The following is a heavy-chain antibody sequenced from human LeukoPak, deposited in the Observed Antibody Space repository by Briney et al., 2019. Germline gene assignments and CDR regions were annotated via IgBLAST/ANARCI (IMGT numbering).Heavy chain of an antibody. Sequence: SETLSLTCAVYGGSFSGYYWSWIRQPPGKGLEWIGEINHSGSTNYNPSLKSRVTISVDTSKNQFSLKLSSVTAADTAVYYCARTDCSSTSCEDDAFDIWGQGTMVTVSS. J-gene: IGHJ3*02. CDR1: GGSFSGYY. CDR3: ARTDCSSTSCEDDAFDI. CDR2: INHSGST. D-gene: IGHD2-2*01. V-gene: IGHV4-34*01.